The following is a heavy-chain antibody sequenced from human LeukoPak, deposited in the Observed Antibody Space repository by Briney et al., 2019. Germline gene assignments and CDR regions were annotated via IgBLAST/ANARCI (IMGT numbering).Heavy chain of an antibody. Sequence: GGSLRLSCAVSGFTFTNYAMRGVRQAPAEGLEWVSGISGSGGRTYYADSVKGRFNIYRDNSKNTLYLQIDTLRAEDTAVFYCVKLDGGDFPWGQGTLVTVSS. V-gene: IGHV3-23*01. D-gene: IGHD2-21*02. CDR2: ISGSGGRT. CDR3: VKLDGGDFP. J-gene: IGHJ4*02. CDR1: GFTFTNYA.